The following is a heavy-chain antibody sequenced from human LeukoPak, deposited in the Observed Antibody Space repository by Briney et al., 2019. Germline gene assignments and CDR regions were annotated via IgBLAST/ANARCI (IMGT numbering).Heavy chain of an antibody. Sequence: SETLSLTCAVYGGSFSGYYWSWIRQHPVKGLEWIGYIHHSGSTFYNPSLKSRTTISVDTSKYQFSLRLRSVTAADTAVYYCGTLATPGLYFDYWGLGTLVTVSS. D-gene: IGHD6-6*01. V-gene: IGHV4-34*09. CDR3: GTLATPGLYFDY. J-gene: IGHJ4*02. CDR2: IHHSGST. CDR1: GGSFSGYY.